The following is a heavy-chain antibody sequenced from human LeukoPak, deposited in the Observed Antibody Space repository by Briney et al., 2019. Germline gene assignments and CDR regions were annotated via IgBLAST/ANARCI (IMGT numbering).Heavy chain of an antibody. CDR3: ARRTWGNFDY. V-gene: IGHV4-59*01. Sequence: SETLSLTCTVSGGSISSYYWSWIRQPPGKGLEWIGYIYYSGGTNYNPSLKSRVTISVDTSKNQFSLKLSSVTAADTAVYYCARRTWGNFDYWGQGTLVTVSS. CDR1: GGSISSYY. D-gene: IGHD3-16*01. J-gene: IGHJ4*02. CDR2: IYYSGGT.